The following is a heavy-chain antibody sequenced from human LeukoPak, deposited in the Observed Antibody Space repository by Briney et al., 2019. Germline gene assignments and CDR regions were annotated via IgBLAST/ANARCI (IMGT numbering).Heavy chain of an antibody. Sequence: GGSLRLSCAASGFPFSIYWMHWVRQAPGKGLVWVSHINSDGSSTRYADSVKGRFTISRDNAKNTLYLQMNSLRAEDSGVYYCARDKVSGSYYGLDYWGQGTLVTVSS. J-gene: IGHJ4*02. D-gene: IGHD1-26*01. CDR1: GFPFSIYW. CDR3: ARDKVSGSYYGLDY. V-gene: IGHV3-74*01. CDR2: INSDGSST.